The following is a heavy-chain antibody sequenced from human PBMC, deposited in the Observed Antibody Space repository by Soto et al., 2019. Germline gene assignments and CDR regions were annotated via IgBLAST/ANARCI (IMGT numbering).Heavy chain of an antibody. Sequence: GGSLRLSCAASGFTFSSFGMHWVRQTPGKELEWVAVIWYDGTKEFLADSVKGRFNISRDNSKNTVSLQMNSLRVEDTAVYYCARSQGRFYGSGSYKGLDVWGKGTTVTVSS. CDR3: ARSQGRFYGSGSYKGLDV. CDR2: IWYDGTKE. V-gene: IGHV3-33*01. J-gene: IGHJ6*04. D-gene: IGHD3-10*01. CDR1: GFTFSSFG.